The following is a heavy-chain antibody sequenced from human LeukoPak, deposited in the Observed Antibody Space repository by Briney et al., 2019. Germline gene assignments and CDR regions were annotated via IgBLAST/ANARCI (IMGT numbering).Heavy chain of an antibody. D-gene: IGHD6-6*01. CDR1: GGSISSYY. Sequence: SETLSLTCTVSGGSISSYYWSWIRQPAGKGLEWIGRIYTSGSTNYNPSLKSRVTMSVDTSKNQFSLKLSSVTAADTAVYYCARPKYSSSSGPRDAFDIWGQGTMVTVSS. CDR3: ARPKYSSSSGPRDAFDI. J-gene: IGHJ3*02. CDR2: IYTSGST. V-gene: IGHV4-4*07.